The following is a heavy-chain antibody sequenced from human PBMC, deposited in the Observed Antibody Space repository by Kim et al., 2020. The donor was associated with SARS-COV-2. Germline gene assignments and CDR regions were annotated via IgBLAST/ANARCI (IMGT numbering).Heavy chain of an antibody. CDR3: ARDNYYGSGSNKFDY. Sequence: SETLSLTCTVSGGSISSSSYYWGWIRQPPGKGLEWIGSIYYSGSTYYNPSLKSRVTISVDTSKNQFSLKLSSVTAADTAVYYCARDNYYGSGSNKFDYWGQGTLVTVSS. D-gene: IGHD3-10*01. V-gene: IGHV4-39*07. CDR1: GGSISSSSYY. J-gene: IGHJ4*02. CDR2: IYYSGST.